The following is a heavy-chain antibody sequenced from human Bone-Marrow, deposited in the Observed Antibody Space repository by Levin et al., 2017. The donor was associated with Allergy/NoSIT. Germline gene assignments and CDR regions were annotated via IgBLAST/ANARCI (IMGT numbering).Heavy chain of an antibody. CDR3: ASSPVSMIRGVIIGYLDS. J-gene: IGHJ4*02. D-gene: IGHD3-10*01. CDR1: GDSITSDGYY. CDR2: IFHSGST. Sequence: PSETLSLACTVSGDSITSDGYYWSWVRQHPGKGLEWIGYIFHSGSTYYNPSLRGRVTISLDTSKNQFSLKLTSVTAADTAVYYCASSPVSMIRGVIIGYLDSWGQGTLVTVSS. V-gene: IGHV4-31*03.